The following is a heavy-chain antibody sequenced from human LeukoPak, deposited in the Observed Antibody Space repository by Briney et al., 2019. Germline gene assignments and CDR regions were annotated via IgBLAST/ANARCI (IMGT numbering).Heavy chain of an antibody. Sequence: PSETLSLTCTVSGDSVSSGIYYWSWIRQPPGKGLEWIGYISYSGSTNYNPSLKSRVTISVDTSKNQFSLKLSSVTAADTAVYYCARVATISPFDYWSQGTLVTVSS. J-gene: IGHJ4*02. CDR3: ARVATISPFDY. CDR1: GDSVSSGIYY. CDR2: ISYSGST. V-gene: IGHV4-61*01. D-gene: IGHD5-12*01.